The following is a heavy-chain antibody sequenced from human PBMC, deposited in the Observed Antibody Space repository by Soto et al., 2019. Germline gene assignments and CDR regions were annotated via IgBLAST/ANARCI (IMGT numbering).Heavy chain of an antibody. V-gene: IGHV3-9*01. J-gene: IGHJ6*03. D-gene: IGHD3-16*01. Sequence: GGSLRLSCAASGFTFDDYAMHWVRQAPGKGLEWVSGISWNSGSIGYADSVKGRFTISRDNAKNSLYLQMNSLRAEDTALYYCAKVSRLMGFSMDVWGKGTTVTVSS. CDR3: AKVSRLMGFSMDV. CDR1: GFTFDDYA. CDR2: ISWNSGSI.